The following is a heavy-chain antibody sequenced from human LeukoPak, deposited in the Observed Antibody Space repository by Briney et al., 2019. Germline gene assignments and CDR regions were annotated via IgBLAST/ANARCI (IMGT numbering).Heavy chain of an antibody. CDR3: ARYCSGVGCYSGLDY. CDR2: ITGSGGIT. J-gene: IGHJ4*02. Sequence: GGSLRLSCAASGFTFSNYFMTWVRQPPGKGLEWVSTITGSGGITYYADSMKGRFTISRDNSKNTLYLHMDSLRAEDTAFYYCARYCSGVGCYSGLDYWGQGTLVTVSS. CDR1: GFTFSNYF. D-gene: IGHD2-15*01. V-gene: IGHV3-23*01.